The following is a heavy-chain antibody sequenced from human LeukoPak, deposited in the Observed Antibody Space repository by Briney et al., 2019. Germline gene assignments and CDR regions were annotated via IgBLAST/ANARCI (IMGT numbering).Heavy chain of an antibody. J-gene: IGHJ4*02. D-gene: IGHD6-13*01. V-gene: IGHV3-21*01. CDR3: ARVSPSSGYSSSWYAVGKYYFDY. CDR1: GFTFSSYS. CDR2: ISSSSSYI. Sequence: GGSLRLSCAASGFTFSSYSMNGVRQAPGKGLEWVSSISSSSSYIYYADSVKGRFTISRDNAKNSLYLQMNSLRAEDTAVYYCARVSPSSGYSSSWYAVGKYYFDYWGQGTLVTVSS.